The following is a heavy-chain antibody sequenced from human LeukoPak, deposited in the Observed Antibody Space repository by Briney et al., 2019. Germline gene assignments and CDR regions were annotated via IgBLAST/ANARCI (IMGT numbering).Heavy chain of an antibody. CDR3: ARGLGYCTNSVCFLDY. CDR2: ISAYNGNT. V-gene: IGHV1-18*01. J-gene: IGHJ4*02. Sequence: ASVKVSCKASGYTFTGYGISWVRQAPGQGLEWMGWISAYNGNTNYAQKLQGRVTMTTDTSTSTAYMELRSLRSDDTAVYYCARGLGYCTNSVCFLDYWGQRTLVTVSS. D-gene: IGHD2-8*01. CDR1: GYTFTGYG.